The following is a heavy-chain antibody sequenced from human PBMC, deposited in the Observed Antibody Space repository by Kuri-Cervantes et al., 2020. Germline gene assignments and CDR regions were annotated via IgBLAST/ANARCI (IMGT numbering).Heavy chain of an antibody. CDR2: IKQDGSEK. Sequence: GESLKISCAASGFTFSSYWMSWVRQAPGKGLEWVANIKQDGSEKYYVDSVKGRFTISRDNAKNTLYLQMNSLRAEDTAVYYCARQGFDYVYYDYWGQGTLVTVSS. CDR1: GFTFSSYW. J-gene: IGHJ4*02. CDR3: ARQGFDYVYYDY. V-gene: IGHV3-7*01. D-gene: IGHD3-16*01.